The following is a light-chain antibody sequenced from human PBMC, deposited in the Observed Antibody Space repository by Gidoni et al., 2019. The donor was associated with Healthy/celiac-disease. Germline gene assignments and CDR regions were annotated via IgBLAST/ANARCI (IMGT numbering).Light chain of an antibody. CDR1: QGTSSY. CDR2: AAS. CDR3: KQYYSYPWT. J-gene: IGKJ1*01. Sequence: IWMPHPPSSFSASTGDRGTIPCRASQGTSSYLAWYQQKPGKAPKLLIYAASNWQSGVPPRFSGSGSGTDFTLNISCLQSEDFATYYCKQYYSYPWTFGQGTKVEIK. V-gene: IGKV1-8*01.